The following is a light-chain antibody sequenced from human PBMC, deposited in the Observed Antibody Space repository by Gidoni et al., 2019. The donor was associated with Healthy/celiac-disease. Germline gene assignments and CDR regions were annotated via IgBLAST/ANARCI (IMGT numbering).Light chain of an antibody. J-gene: IGKJ1*01. V-gene: IGKV1-39*01. CDR1: QSISSY. CDR3: QQSYSTPWT. Sequence: DIQMTQSPSSLSASVGDRVTITCRASQSISSYLNWYQQKPGKAPSLQSGVPSRFSGSGSGTDFTLTSSSLQPEDFATYYCQQSYSTPWTFGQGTKVEIK.